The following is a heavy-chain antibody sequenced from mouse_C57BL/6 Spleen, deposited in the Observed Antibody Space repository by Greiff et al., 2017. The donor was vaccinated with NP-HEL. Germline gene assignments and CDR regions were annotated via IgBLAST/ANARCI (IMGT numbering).Heavy chain of an antibody. Sequence: QVQLQQPGAELVRPGTSVKLSCKASGYTFTSYWMHWVKQRPGQGLEWIGVIDPSDSYTTYNQKFKGKATLTVDTSSSTAYMQLSSLTSEYSAVYYCARRSNFYAMDYWGQGTSVTVSS. CDR3: ARRSNFYAMDY. CDR1: GYTFTSYW. J-gene: IGHJ4*01. CDR2: IDPSDSYT. V-gene: IGHV1-59*01. D-gene: IGHD2-5*01.